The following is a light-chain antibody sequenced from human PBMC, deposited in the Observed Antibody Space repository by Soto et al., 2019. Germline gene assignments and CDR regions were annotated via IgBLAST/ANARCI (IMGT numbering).Light chain of an antibody. V-gene: IGKV3-11*01. CDR3: QHHSNSPT. Sequence: EVVLTQSPAILSLSPGERATLSCRASQSISSSLAWYQHKPGRAPRLLIYDASNRATGIPARFSGSGSGTDFTLTISSLEPEDLAVYYCQHHSNSPTFGGGTKVEIK. J-gene: IGKJ4*01. CDR2: DAS. CDR1: QSISSS.